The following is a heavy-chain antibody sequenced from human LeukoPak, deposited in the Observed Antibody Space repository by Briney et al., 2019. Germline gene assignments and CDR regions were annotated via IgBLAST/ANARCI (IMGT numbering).Heavy chain of an antibody. CDR3: ARDAVPTVTLPLRD. D-gene: IGHD4-17*01. CDR1: GGTFSSYA. J-gene: IGHJ1*01. CDR2: IIPIFGTA. V-gene: IGHV1-69*01. Sequence: ASVKVSCKASGGTFSSYAISWVRQAPGQGLEWMGGIIPIFGTANYAQKFQGRVTITADESTSTAYMELSSLRSEDTAVYYCARDAVPTVTLPLRDWGQGTLVTVSS.